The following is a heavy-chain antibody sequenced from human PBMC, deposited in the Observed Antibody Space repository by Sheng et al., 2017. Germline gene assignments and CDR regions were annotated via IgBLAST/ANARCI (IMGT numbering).Heavy chain of an antibody. J-gene: IGHJ4*02. V-gene: IGHV1-69*01. CDR2: IIPIFGTA. CDR3: ARDPGYYGSGIAFQYYFDY. D-gene: IGHD3-10*01. Sequence: QVQLVQSGAEVKKPGSSVKVSCKASGGTFSSYAISWVRQAPRQGLEWMGGIIPIFGTANYAQKFQGRVTITADESTSTAYMELSSLRSEDTAVYYCARDPGYYGSGIAFQYYFDYWGQGTLVTVSS. CDR1: GGTFSSYA.